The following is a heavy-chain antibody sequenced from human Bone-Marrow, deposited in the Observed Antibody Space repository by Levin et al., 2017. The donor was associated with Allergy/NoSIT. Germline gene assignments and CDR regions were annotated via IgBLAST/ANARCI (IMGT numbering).Heavy chain of an antibody. J-gene: IGHJ6*03. CDR2: IRSKANSYAT. CDR1: GFTFSGSA. V-gene: IGHV3-73*01. D-gene: IGHD2-2*01. CDR3: TRHRPYCSSTSCPTDYYDYYMDG. Sequence: GGSLRLSCAASGFTFSGSAMHWVRQASGKGLEWVGRIRSKANSYATAYAASVKGRFTISRDDSKNTAYLQMNSLKTEDTAVYYCTRHRPYCSSTSCPTDYYDYYMDGWGKGTTVTVAS.